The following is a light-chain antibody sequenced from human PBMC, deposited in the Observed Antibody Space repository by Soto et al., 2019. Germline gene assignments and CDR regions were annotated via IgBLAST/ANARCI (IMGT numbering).Light chain of an antibody. V-gene: IGKV1-9*01. Sequence: IQLTPSPSSLSASVGDRVTISCRASQDIGNYLAWYQQKPGEAPKLLIYDASTLQSGVPLRFGGTGSGTYFTLTISSLQPEEFATYYCQQLNKNPVTFGQGTRLEIK. J-gene: IGKJ5*01. CDR3: QQLNKNPVT. CDR1: QDIGNY. CDR2: DAS.